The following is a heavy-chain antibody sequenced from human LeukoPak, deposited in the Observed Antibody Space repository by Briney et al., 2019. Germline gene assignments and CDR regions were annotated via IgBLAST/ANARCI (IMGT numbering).Heavy chain of an antibody. CDR1: GYTFTGYY. J-gene: IGHJ3*02. CDR2: INPNSGGT. V-gene: IGHV1-2*02. CDR3: ARVDRGDQTTVTPYDAFDI. Sequence: ASVKVSCKACGYTFTGYYMHWVRQAPGQGLEWMGWINPNSGGTNYAQKFQGRVTMTRDTSISTAYMELSRLRSDDTAVYYCARVDRGDQTTVTPYDAFDIWGQGTMVTVSS. D-gene: IGHD4-17*01.